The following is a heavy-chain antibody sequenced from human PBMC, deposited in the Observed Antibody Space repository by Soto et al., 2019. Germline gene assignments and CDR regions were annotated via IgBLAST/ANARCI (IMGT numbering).Heavy chain of an antibody. CDR2: IAAGNGNT. V-gene: IGHV1-3*01. Sequence: QVQLVQSGTEARKPGASVKVSCRASGYIFTGYAIQWVRQAPGQRLEWMGWIAAGNGNTRYSQKFQDRVTISRDISASTAYIELTSLRSEDTAIYYCATIASGTNYFDHWGQGTLVTVYS. CDR1: GYIFTGYA. CDR3: ATIASGTNYFDH. D-gene: IGHD6-13*01. J-gene: IGHJ4*02.